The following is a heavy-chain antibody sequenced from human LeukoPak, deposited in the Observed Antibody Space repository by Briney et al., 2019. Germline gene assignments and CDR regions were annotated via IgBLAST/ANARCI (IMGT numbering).Heavy chain of an antibody. CDR2: ISGSGGST. CDR1: GFTFSSYA. Sequence: GGSLRLSCAASGFTFSSYAMSWVRRAPGKGLEWVSAISGSGGSTYYADSVKGRFTISRDNSKNTLYLQMNSLRAEDTAVYYCAKGVLAARGSFNWSDPWGQGTLVTVSS. V-gene: IGHV3-23*01. D-gene: IGHD6-6*01. CDR3: AKGVLAARGSFNWSDP. J-gene: IGHJ5*02.